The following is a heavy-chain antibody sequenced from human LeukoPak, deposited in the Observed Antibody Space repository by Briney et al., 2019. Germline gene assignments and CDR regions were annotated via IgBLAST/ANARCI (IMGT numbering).Heavy chain of an antibody. CDR2: IYYSGST. J-gene: IGHJ5*02. CDR3: ARAHYGRSGYYAVGFDP. V-gene: IGHV4-39*06. CDR1: GGSISSSSYY. D-gene: IGHD3-22*01. Sequence: SETLFLTCTVSGGSISSSSYYWGWIRQPPGKGLEWIGSIYYSGSTYYNPSLKSRVSISVDTSMNQFALKLSSVTAADTAVYYSARAHYGRSGYYAVGFDPWGQGTLVTVSS.